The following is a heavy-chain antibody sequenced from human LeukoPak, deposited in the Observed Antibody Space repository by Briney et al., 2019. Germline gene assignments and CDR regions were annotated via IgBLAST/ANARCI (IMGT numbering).Heavy chain of an antibody. V-gene: IGHV4-61*02. CDR1: GGSIGSSNYY. CDR2: VYTSGST. CDR3: ARDCSGGTCYLGVLDY. D-gene: IGHD2-15*01. Sequence: SETLSLTCTVSGGSIGSSNYYWNWIRQPAGKGLEWIGRVYTSGSTNYNPSLKSRVAMSVDTSKNQFSLDLTSVTAADAAVYYCARDCSGGTCYLGVLDYWGQGIRVTVSS. J-gene: IGHJ4*02.